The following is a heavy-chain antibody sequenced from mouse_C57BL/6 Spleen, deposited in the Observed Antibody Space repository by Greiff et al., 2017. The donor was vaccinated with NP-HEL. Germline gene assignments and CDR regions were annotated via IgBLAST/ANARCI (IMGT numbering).Heavy chain of an antibody. J-gene: IGHJ3*01. CDR1: GYTFTSYG. Sequence: VKLMESGAELARPGASVKLSCKASGYTFTSYGISWVKQRTGQGLEWIGEIYPRSGNTYYNEKFKGKATLTADKSSSTAYMELRSLTSEDSAVYFCARWTVLFAYWGQGTLVTVSA. V-gene: IGHV1-81*01. CDR2: IYPRSGNT. CDR3: ARWTVLFAY.